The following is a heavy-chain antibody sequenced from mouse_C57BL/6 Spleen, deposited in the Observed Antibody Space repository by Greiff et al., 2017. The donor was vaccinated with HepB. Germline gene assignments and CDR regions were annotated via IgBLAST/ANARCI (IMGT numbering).Heavy chain of an antibody. J-gene: IGHJ2*01. CDR2: ISDGGSYT. D-gene: IGHD4-1*01. Sequence: EVKVVDSGGGLVKPGGSLKLSCAASGFTFSSYAMSWVRQTPEKRLEWVATISDGGSYTYYPDNVKGRFTISRDNAKNNLYLQMSHLKSEDTAMYYCARTGSFFDYWGQGTTLTVSS. CDR1: GFTFSSYA. CDR3: ARTGSFFDY. V-gene: IGHV5-4*03.